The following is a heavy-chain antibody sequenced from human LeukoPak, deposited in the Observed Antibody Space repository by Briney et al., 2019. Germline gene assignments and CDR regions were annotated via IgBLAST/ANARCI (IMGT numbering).Heavy chain of an antibody. CDR3: ARVLTSRSFDY. Sequence: SETLSLTCTVSGGSISSYYWSWIRQPPGKGLEWIGYIYYSGSTNYNASLKSRVTISVDTSKNQFSLKLSSVTAADTAVYYCARVLTSRSFDYWGQGTLATVSS. CDR2: IYYSGST. CDR1: GGSISSYY. J-gene: IGHJ4*02. V-gene: IGHV4-59*01. D-gene: IGHD3-9*01.